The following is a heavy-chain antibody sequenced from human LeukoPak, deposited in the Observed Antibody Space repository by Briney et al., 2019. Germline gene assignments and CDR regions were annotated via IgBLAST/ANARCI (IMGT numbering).Heavy chain of an antibody. CDR1: GNTFTGYY. CDR2: INPNSGGT. V-gene: IGHV1-2*02. D-gene: IGHD2-2*01. Sequence: ASVTVSCKASGNTFTGYYMHWVRQAPGQGLEWMGWINPNSGGTNYAQKFQGRVTMTRDTSISTAYMELSRLRSDDTAVYYRARSCSSTSCPFDYWGQGTLVTVSS. CDR3: ARSCSSTSCPFDY. J-gene: IGHJ4*02.